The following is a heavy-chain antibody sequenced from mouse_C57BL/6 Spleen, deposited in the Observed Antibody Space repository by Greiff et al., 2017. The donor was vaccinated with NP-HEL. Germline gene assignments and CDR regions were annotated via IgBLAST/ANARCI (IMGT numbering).Heavy chain of an antibody. D-gene: IGHD1-1*01. CDR1: GFTFTDYY. CDR3: AQSVKLGRQGSFGY. Sequence: EVHLVESGGGLVQPGGSLSLSCAASGFTFTDYYMSWVRQPPGKALEWLGFIRNKANGSTTEYSASVKGRFTISRDNSPSILYLHMNVQRAKSSAAYCGAQSVKLGRQGSFGYWGQGTTLTVSS. CDR2: IRNKANGSTT. J-gene: IGHJ2*01. V-gene: IGHV7-3*01.